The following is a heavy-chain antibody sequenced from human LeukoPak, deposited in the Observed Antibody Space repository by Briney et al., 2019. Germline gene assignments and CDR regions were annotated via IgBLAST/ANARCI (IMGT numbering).Heavy chain of an antibody. CDR3: GCHTAGGRISDY. J-gene: IGHJ4*02. V-gene: IGHV3-49*04. Sequence: GGSLRLSCTASGFTFVDHAITWVRQAPGKGLEWVGFIRSKAYGGTADYAASVRTRFTISRDDSRSIAYLQMNSLNTEDTAVYYCGCHTAGGRISDYWGQGTLVTVSA. CDR1: GFTFVDHA. CDR2: IRSKAYGGTA. D-gene: IGHD6-13*01.